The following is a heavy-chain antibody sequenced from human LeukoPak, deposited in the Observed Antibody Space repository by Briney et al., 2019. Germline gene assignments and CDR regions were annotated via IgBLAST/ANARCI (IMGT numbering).Heavy chain of an antibody. CDR3: ARKGARSRLGGYKYDALDI. CDR1: GGSFSGYY. CDR2: INHSGST. Sequence: SETLSLTCAVYGGSFSGYYWSWIRQPPGKGLEWIGEINHSGSTNYNPSLKSRVTISVDTSKNQFSLKPSSVTAADTAVYYCARKGARSRLGGYKYDALDIWGQGTMVTVSS. V-gene: IGHV4-34*01. J-gene: IGHJ3*02. D-gene: IGHD5-24*01.